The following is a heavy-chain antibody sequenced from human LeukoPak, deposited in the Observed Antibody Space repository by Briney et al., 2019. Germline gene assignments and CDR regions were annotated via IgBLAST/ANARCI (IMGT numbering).Heavy chain of an antibody. Sequence: QPGGSLRLSCAASGFTVSSNYMSWVRQAPGKGREWVSVIYSGGSTYYADSVKGRFTISRDNSKNTLYLQMNSLRAEDTAVYYCARVNRGVFDYWGQGTLVTVSS. J-gene: IGHJ4*02. CDR2: IYSGGST. V-gene: IGHV3-66*01. D-gene: IGHD3-10*01. CDR3: ARVNRGVFDY. CDR1: GFTVSSNY.